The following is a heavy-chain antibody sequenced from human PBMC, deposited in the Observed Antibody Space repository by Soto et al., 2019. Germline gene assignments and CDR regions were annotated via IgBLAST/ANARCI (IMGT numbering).Heavy chain of an antibody. CDR1: GFTFSSYA. CDR3: AKTYYYDSSGYYSVYYFDY. Sequence: PGGSLILSCAASGFTFSSYAMSWVRQAPGKGQEWVSAISGSGGSTYYADSVKGRFTISRDNSKNTLYLQMNSLRAEDTAVYYCAKTYYYDSSGYYSVYYFDYWGQGTLVTVSS. V-gene: IGHV3-23*01. J-gene: IGHJ4*02. CDR2: ISGSGGST. D-gene: IGHD3-22*01.